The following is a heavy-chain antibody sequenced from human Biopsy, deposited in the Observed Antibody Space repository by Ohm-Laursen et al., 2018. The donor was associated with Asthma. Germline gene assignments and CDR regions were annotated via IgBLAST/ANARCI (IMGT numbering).Heavy chain of an antibody. CDR3: ARTFHFWSPYHAEHYQL. D-gene: IGHD3-3*01. J-gene: IGHJ1*01. V-gene: IGHV3-7*01. CDR1: GFTFGDYC. Sequence: SLRLSCAASGFTFGDYCMSRVRQVPGKGLEWVANIKHDGSEKNHVDSLKGRFTISRDNAKNLLFLQMNSLRAEDTAVYYCARTFHFWSPYHAEHYQLWGQGTLVTVSS. CDR2: IKHDGSEK.